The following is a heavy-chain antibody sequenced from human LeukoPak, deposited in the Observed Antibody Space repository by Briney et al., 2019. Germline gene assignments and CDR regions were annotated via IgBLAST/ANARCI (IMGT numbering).Heavy chain of an antibody. CDR1: GFTFSSYW. CDR3: AREMQWLGAEYWFDP. D-gene: IGHD6-19*01. V-gene: IGHV3-7*01. J-gene: IGHJ5*02. CDR2: IKQDGSEK. Sequence: GGSLRLSCAASGFTFSSYWMSWVRQAPGKGLEWVANIKQDGSEKYYVDSVKGRFTISRDNAKNSLYLQMNSLRAEDTAVYCCAREMQWLGAEYWFDPWGQGTLVTVSS.